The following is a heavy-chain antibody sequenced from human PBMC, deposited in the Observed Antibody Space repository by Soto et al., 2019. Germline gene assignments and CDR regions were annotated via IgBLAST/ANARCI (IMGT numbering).Heavy chain of an antibody. D-gene: IGHD2-2*01. CDR2: IYHSGST. CDR1: GGSISSSNW. J-gene: IGHJ6*02. CDR3: ARGGLLVPAFDYYGMDV. V-gene: IGHV4-4*02. Sequence: QVQLQESGPGLVRPSGTLSLTCAVSGGSISSSNWWSWVRQPPGKGLEWIGEIYHSGSTNYNPSLKSRVTISVDKSKNQFSLKLSSVTAADTAVYYCARGGLLVPAFDYYGMDVWGQGTTVTVSS.